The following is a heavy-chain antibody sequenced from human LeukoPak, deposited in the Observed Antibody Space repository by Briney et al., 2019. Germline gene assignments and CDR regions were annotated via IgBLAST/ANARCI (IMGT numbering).Heavy chain of an antibody. J-gene: IGHJ5*02. CDR3: ARRHAYYYGSGSRNWFDP. CDR1: GGSFSGYY. D-gene: IGHD3-10*01. V-gene: IGHV4-34*01. CDR2: INHSGST. Sequence: PSETLSLTCAVYGGSFSGYYWSWIRQPPGKGLEWIGEINHSGSTNYNPSLKSRVTISVDTSKNQFSLKLSSVTAADTAVYYCARRHAYYYGSGSRNWFDPWGQGTLVTVSS.